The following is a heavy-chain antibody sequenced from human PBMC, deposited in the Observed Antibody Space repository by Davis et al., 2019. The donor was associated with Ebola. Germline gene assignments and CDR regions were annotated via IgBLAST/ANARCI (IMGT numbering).Heavy chain of an antibody. V-gene: IGHV4-34*01. CDR3: ARGLSIAAAHYYYYGMDV. CDR1: GGSFSGYY. D-gene: IGHD6-13*01. Sequence: MPSETLSLTCAVYGGSFSGYYWSWIRQPPGKGLEWIGEINHSGSTNYNPSLKSRVTISVDTSKNQFSLKLSSVTAADTAVYYCARGLSIAAAHYYYYGMDVWGQGTLVTVSS. J-gene: IGHJ6*02. CDR2: INHSGST.